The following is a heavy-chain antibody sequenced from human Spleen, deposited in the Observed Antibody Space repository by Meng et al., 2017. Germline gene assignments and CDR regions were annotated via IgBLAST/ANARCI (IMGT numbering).Heavy chain of an antibody. CDR3: ARGAASRLEV. D-gene: IGHD3-3*01. Sequence: QVQIVQSGAEVKKPGASVKVSCKASGYTFTNFAMHWVRQAPGQGLEWMGWINTNTGKPAYVQGFTGRFVFSLDTSVSTAYLQITSLKAEDTAIYYCARGAASRLEVWGQGTLVTVSS. CDR2: INTNTGKP. CDR1: GYTFTNFA. V-gene: IGHV7-4-1*02. J-gene: IGHJ4*02.